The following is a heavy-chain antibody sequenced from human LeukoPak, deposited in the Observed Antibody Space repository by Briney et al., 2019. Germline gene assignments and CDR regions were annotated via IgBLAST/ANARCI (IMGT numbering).Heavy chain of an antibody. D-gene: IGHD3-10*01. Sequence: PGGSLRLSCAASGFTFTNFWMSWVRQAPGKGLEWVANIKQGGSEKYYVDSVKGRFTISRDNAKNSLYLQMNSLRAEDTAVYYCARESVSRGFDYWGQGTLVTVSS. V-gene: IGHV3-7*03. J-gene: IGHJ4*02. CDR1: GFTFTNFW. CDR2: IKQGGSEK. CDR3: ARESVSRGFDY.